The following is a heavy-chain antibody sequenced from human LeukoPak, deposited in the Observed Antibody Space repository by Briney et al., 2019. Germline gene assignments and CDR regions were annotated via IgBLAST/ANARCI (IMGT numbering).Heavy chain of an antibody. D-gene: IGHD1/OR15-1a*01. Sequence: PGGSLRLSCAASGFTFSSYSMNWVRQAPGKGLECLSYISNSGTTIYYADSVQGRFTASRDNAKDSLYLQMNSLRAEGTAVYYCARGAYINNPFSDWFDPWGQGTLVTVSS. V-gene: IGHV3-48*04. CDR1: GFTFSSYS. J-gene: IGHJ5*02. CDR3: ARGAYINNPFSDWFDP. CDR2: ISNSGTTI.